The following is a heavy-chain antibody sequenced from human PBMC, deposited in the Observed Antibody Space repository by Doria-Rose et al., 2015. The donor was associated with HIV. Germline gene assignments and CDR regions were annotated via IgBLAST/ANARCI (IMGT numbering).Heavy chain of an antibody. CDR2: INDTGSA. J-gene: IGHJ5*02. CDR1: GGSFSDHY. Sequence: QVQLQESGAGLLKPSETLSLTCAVYGGSFSDHYWSWIRQPPGKGLEWIGEINDTGSAYYNPSLKSRVTISVDTSKNQFSLKVSSVTAADTAVYYCARVPDNYITSPFDDWGQGKLVTISS. D-gene: IGHD3-10*01. V-gene: IGHV4-34*01. CDR3: ARVPDNYITSPFDD.